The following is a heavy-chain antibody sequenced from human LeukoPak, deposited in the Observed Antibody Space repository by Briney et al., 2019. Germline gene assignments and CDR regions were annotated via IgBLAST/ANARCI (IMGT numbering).Heavy chain of an antibody. CDR2: IYSGGST. V-gene: IGHV3-66*01. CDR1: GFTVSSNY. J-gene: IGHJ3*02. CDR3: ARDPRYGPITMVRGVSDAFDI. Sequence: GGSLRLSCAASGFTVSSNYMSWVRQAPGKGLEWVSVIYSGGSTYYADSVKGRFTISRDNSKNTLYLQMNSLRAEDTAVYYCARDPRYGPITMVRGVSDAFDIWGQGTMVTVSS. D-gene: IGHD3-10*01.